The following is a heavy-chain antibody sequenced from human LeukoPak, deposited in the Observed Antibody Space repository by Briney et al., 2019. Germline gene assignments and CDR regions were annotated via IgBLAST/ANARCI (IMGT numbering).Heavy chain of an antibody. CDR2: INPNSGGT. CDR3: ATKGGVPAAIQWSPYYYYGIDV. Sequence: ASVKVSCKASGYTFTGYYMHWVRQAPGQGLEWMGWINPNSGGTNYAQKFQGRVTMTRDTSISTAYMELSRLRSDDTAVYYCATKGGVPAAIQWSPYYYYGIDVWGQGTTVTVSS. D-gene: IGHD2-2*01. J-gene: IGHJ6*02. V-gene: IGHV1-2*02. CDR1: GYTFTGYY.